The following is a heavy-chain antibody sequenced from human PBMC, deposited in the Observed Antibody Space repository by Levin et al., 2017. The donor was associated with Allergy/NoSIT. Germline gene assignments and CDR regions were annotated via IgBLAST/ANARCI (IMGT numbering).Heavy chain of an antibody. CDR3: AREKRRHYYGSGSRGLDY. Sequence: SETLSLTCAVYGGSFSGYYWSWIRQPPGKGLEWIGEINHSGSTNYNPSLKSRVTISVDTSKNQFSLKLSSVTAADTAVYYCAREKRRHYYGSGSRGLDYWGQGTLVTVSS. CDR2: INHSGST. J-gene: IGHJ4*02. D-gene: IGHD3-10*01. V-gene: IGHV4-34*01. CDR1: GGSFSGYY.